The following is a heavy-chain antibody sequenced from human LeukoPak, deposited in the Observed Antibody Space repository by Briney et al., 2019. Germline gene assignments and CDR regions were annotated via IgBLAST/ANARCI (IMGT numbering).Heavy chain of an antibody. D-gene: IGHD6-19*01. Sequence: ASVKVSCKASGYTFTGYYMHWVRQAPGQGLEWMGRINPNSGDTNFAQKFQGRVTMTRDTSTSTVYMELSSLRSEDTAVYYCARGSSGYYYFDSWGQGTLVTVSS. J-gene: IGHJ4*02. CDR3: ARGSSGYYYFDS. CDR1: GYTFTGYY. CDR2: INPNSGDT. V-gene: IGHV1-2*06.